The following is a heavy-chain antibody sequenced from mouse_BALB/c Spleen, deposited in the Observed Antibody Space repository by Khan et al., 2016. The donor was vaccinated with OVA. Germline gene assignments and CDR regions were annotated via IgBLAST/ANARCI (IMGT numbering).Heavy chain of an antibody. V-gene: IGHV1S137*01. Sequence: LEESGAELVRPGVSVKISCKGSGYTFTDFTMHWVKQSHAKSLEWIGVVNTYYGDATYNQKFKGKATMTVDKSSTTAYMELARLTSEDSAIYYVARGGGGDRFAYWGQGTLVTVSA. J-gene: IGHJ3*01. CDR3: ARGGGGDRFAY. CDR1: GYTFTDFT. CDR2: VNTYYGDA.